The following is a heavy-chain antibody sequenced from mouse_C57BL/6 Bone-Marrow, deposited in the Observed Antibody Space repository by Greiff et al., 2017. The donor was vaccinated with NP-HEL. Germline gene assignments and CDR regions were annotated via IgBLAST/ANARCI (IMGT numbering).Heavy chain of an antibody. D-gene: IGHD1-1*01. J-gene: IGHJ3*01. CDR1: GYTFTSYW. CDR2: IDPSDSYT. V-gene: IGHV1-50*01. CDR3: ARSYYYGSSFAWFAY. Sequence: QVQLKQPGAELVKPGASVKLSCKASGYTFTSYWMQWVKQRPGQGLEWIGEIDPSDSYTNYNQKFKGKATLTVDTSSSTAYMQLSSLTSEDSAVYYCARSYYYGSSFAWFAYWGQGTLVTVSA.